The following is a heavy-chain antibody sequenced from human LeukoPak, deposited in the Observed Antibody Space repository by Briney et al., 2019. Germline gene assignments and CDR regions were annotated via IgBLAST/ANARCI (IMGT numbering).Heavy chain of an antibody. D-gene: IGHD2-15*01. Sequence: ASVKVSCKASGYTFTSYGISWVRQAPGQGLEWVGWISAYNGNTNYAQKLQGRVTMTTDTSTSTAYMELGSLRSEDTAVYYCARGWTSTPFDYWGQGTLVTVSS. J-gene: IGHJ4*02. V-gene: IGHV1-18*01. CDR2: ISAYNGNT. CDR3: ARGWTSTPFDY. CDR1: GYTFTSYG.